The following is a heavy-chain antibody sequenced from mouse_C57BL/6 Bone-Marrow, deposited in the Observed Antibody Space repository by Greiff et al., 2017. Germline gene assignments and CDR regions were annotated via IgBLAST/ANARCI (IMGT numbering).Heavy chain of an antibody. CDR2: INPGSGGT. CDR3: ARTAQATHYLDY. J-gene: IGHJ2*01. CDR1: GYAFTNYL. D-gene: IGHD3-2*02. V-gene: IGHV1-54*01. Sequence: VQLQQSGAELVRPGTSVKVSCKASGYAFTNYLIEWVKQRPGQGLEWIGVINPGSGGTNYNEKFKGKATLTVDKSSSTAYMQLSSLTSEDYAVYFGARTAQATHYLDYWVQGTTLTVSS.